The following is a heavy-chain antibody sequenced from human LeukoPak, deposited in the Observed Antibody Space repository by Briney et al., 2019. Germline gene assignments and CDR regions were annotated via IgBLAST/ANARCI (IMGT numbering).Heavy chain of an antibody. CDR2: ISGGSGTI. CDR1: GFTFSSYS. CDR3: ARRGSYYNVADY. J-gene: IGHJ4*02. Sequence: PGGSLRLSCAASGFTFSSYSMNWVRQAPGQGLEWVSYISGGSGTIYYADSVKGRFTISRDNAKNSLYLEMNSLRDEDTAVYYCARRGSYYNVADYWGQGTLVTVSP. V-gene: IGHV3-48*02. D-gene: IGHD1-26*01.